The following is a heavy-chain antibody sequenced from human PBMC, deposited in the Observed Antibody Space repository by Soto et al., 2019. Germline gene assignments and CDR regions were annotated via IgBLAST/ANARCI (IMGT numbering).Heavy chain of an antibody. CDR3: ARCKQKVIHCAMDV. V-gene: IGHV3-33*01. Sequence: QVHLVESGGGAVQAGRSLRVSCATSGFIFSAYGMHWVRQAPGKGLEWVAFINYDGSSKFYGDSVKGRFTVSRDNSKNTQFLQLNSLRGEDTATYYCARCKQKVIHCAMDVWGQGATVTVTS. D-gene: IGHD2-21*01. CDR2: INYDGSSK. J-gene: IGHJ6*02. CDR1: GFIFSAYG.